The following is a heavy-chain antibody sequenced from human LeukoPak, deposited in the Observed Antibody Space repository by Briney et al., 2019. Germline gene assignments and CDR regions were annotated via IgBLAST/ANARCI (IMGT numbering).Heavy chain of an antibody. CDR2: IKQDGSEK. D-gene: IGHD3-9*01. J-gene: IGHJ6*02. CDR1: GFTFSSYA. CDR3: ARDLRLRYFVGDV. Sequence: GGSLRLSRAASGFTFSSYAMSWVRQAPGKGLEWVANIKQDGSEKYYVDSVKGRFTISRDNAKNSLYLQMNSLRAEDTAVYYCARDLRLRYFVGDVWGQGTTVTVSS. V-gene: IGHV3-7*01.